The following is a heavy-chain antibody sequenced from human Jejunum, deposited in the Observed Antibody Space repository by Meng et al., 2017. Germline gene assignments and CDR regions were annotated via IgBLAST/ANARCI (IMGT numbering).Heavy chain of an antibody. CDR2: ISGIRGGK. Sequence: QCPLVQSGGEVKKPGASLKVSCKASGYPFHGYGSRWVRQAPGQEAEWMGWISGIRGGKKYQQKVQGRVNMTTDTSKSKAYMERRSLRSEDSSVYYCARGGWSTDYFDYWGQGTLVTVSS. D-gene: IGHD2-15*01. CDR3: ARGGWSTDYFDY. V-gene: IGHV1-18*01. CDR1: GYPFHGYG. J-gene: IGHJ4*02.